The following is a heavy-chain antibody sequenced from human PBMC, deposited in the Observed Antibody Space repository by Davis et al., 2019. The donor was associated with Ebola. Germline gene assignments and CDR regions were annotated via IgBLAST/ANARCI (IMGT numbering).Heavy chain of an antibody. J-gene: IGHJ6*02. CDR3: ARYCSSTSCHQTYYYYGMDV. D-gene: IGHD2-2*01. V-gene: IGHV4-34*01. CDR2: INHSGST. CDR1: GGSFSGYY. Sequence: PSETLSLTCAVYGGSFSGYYWSWIRQPPGKGLEWIGEINHSGSTNYNPSLKSRVTISVDTSKNQFSLKLSSVTAADTAVYYCARYCSSTSCHQTYYYYGMDVWGQGTTVTVSS.